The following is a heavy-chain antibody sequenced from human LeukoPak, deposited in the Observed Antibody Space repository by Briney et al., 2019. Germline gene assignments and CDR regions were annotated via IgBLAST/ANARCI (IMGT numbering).Heavy chain of an antibody. V-gene: IGHV4-34*01. J-gene: IGHJ6*04. Sequence: SETLSLTCAVYGGSFSGYYRSWIRQPPGKGLEWIGEINHSGSTNYNPSLKSRVTISVDTSKNQFSLKLSSVTAADTAVYYCARVTMIASSGLDVWGKGTTVTVSS. CDR1: GGSFSGYY. D-gene: IGHD3-22*01. CDR3: ARVTMIASSGLDV. CDR2: INHSGST.